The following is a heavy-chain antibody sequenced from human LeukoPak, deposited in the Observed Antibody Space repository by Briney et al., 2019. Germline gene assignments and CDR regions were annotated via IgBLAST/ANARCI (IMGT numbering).Heavy chain of an antibody. Sequence: SGGSLRLSCAASGFTFSSYAKSWVRQAPGKGPEWVSSLSGGGGDTYYADSVNGRFTISRDNSKKTLYLQMNSLRAEDTAVYYCAKDRYYDSRRAYDYWGQGTLVTVSS. V-gene: IGHV3-23*01. D-gene: IGHD3-22*01. CDR2: LSGGGGDT. CDR3: AKDRYYDSRRAYDY. CDR1: GFTFSSYA. J-gene: IGHJ4*02.